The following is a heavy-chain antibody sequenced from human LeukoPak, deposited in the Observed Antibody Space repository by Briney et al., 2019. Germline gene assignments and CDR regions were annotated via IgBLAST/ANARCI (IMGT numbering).Heavy chain of an antibody. V-gene: IGHV4-38-2*02. Sequence: SETLSLTCTVSGYSISSGYYWGWIRPPPGKGLEWIGRIYSSGSTNYNPSLKSRVTISVDTSKNQFSLKLNSVTAADAAVYYCAREPSYSSSWYGYWGQGTLVTVSS. D-gene: IGHD6-13*01. CDR1: GYSISSGYY. CDR2: IYSSGST. J-gene: IGHJ4*02. CDR3: AREPSYSSSWYGY.